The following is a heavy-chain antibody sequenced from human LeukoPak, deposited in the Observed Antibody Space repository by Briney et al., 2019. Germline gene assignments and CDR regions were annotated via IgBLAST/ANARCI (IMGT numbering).Heavy chain of an antibody. V-gene: IGHV3-48*02. CDR3: ASRDYFDY. Sequence: GGSQSLSCAVSGFTFSTKSINWGRQAPGKGLEWVSYITADSGTTYYADSVKGRFTISRDNAKNSLYLQMNSLRDEDTAVYYCASRDYFDYWGRGNLVSVSS. CDR2: ITADSGTT. CDR1: GFTFSTKS. J-gene: IGHJ4*02.